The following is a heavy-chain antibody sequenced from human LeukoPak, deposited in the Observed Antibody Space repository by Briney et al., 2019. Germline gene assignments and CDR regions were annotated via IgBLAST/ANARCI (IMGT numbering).Heavy chain of an antibody. CDR3: ARDGHPFDF. CDR2: IKQDGSER. CDR1: GFSFSSYW. Sequence: GGSLRLSCAATGFSFSSYWMSWVRQAPGKGLEWVANIKQDGSERYYVDSVKGRFTISRDNAKKSLYLQMNSLRVEYTAVYYCARDGHPFDFWGQGTLVTVSS. J-gene: IGHJ4*02. D-gene: IGHD3/OR15-3a*01. V-gene: IGHV3-7*04.